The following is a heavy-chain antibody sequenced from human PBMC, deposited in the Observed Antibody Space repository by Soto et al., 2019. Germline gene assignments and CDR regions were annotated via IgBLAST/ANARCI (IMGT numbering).Heavy chain of an antibody. CDR1: GGSISSDY. V-gene: IGHV4-59*01. Sequence: SETLSLTCTVSGGSISSDYWSWIRQPPGKGLEWIGYIYYSGSTNYNPSLKSRVTISVDTSKNQFSLKLSSVTAADTAVYYCARDNVVVVPAAMSYYYYYYGMDVWGQGTTVTVSS. CDR2: IYYSGST. J-gene: IGHJ6*02. CDR3: ARDNVVVVPAAMSYYYYYYGMDV. D-gene: IGHD2-2*01.